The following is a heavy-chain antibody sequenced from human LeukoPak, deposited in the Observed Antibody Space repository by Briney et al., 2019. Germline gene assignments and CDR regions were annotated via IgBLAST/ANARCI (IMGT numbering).Heavy chain of an antibody. CDR2: ISGSGGSK. CDR3: ARQPDYGDYWGFYYYYMDV. CDR1: GFTFSSYA. J-gene: IGHJ6*03. D-gene: IGHD4-17*01. V-gene: IGHV3-23*01. Sequence: PGGSLRLSCAASGFTFSSYAMSWVRQAPGKGLEWVSAISGSGGSKYYADSVKGRFTISRDNSKNTLYLQMNSLRAEDTAVYYCARQPDYGDYWGFYYYYMDVWGKGTTVTVSS.